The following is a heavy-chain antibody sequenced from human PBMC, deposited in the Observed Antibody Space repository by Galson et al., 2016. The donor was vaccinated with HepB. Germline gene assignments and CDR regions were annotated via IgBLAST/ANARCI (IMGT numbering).Heavy chain of an antibody. Sequence: SLRLSCAASGFIFSDFGMHWVRQAPGKGLEWVAFIGWDGNEKHYGDSERGRFTISRDNSKNTLSLEMNSLSAEDTALYYCGKEDHNNGWTYEDFWGQGTLVTVSS. V-gene: IGHV3-30*02. CDR2: IGWDGNEK. CDR1: GFIFSDFG. CDR3: GKEDHNNGWTYEDF. D-gene: IGHD1-7*01. J-gene: IGHJ4*02.